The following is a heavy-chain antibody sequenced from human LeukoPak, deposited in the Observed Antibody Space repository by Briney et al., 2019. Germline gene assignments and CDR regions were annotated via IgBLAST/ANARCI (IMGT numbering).Heavy chain of an antibody. CDR3: ARDRAIGYCSGGSCPYYFDY. J-gene: IGHJ4*02. CDR1: GYTFTSYA. CDR2: INAGNGNT. Sequence: ASVKVSCKASGYTFTSYAMHWVRQAPGQRLERMGWINAGNGNTKYSQKFQGRVTITRDTSASTAYMELSSLRSEDTAVYYCARDRAIGYCSGGSCPYYFDYWGQGTLVTVSS. D-gene: IGHD2-15*01. V-gene: IGHV1-3*01.